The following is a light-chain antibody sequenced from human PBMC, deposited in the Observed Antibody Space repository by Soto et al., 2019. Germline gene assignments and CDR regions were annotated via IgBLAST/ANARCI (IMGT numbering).Light chain of an antibody. CDR2: DAS. CDR3: QRRSDRPIT. J-gene: IGKJ5*01. V-gene: IGKV3-11*01. CDR1: QSFSSY. Sequence: EIVFTHSPATLSLSPGERATLSCRASQSFSSYLACHQQKPGQAPRLLNYDASNRATGIPARFSGSGSGTDFTLTISSLDPEDFTVYCCQRRSDRPITSGQGTRLEI.